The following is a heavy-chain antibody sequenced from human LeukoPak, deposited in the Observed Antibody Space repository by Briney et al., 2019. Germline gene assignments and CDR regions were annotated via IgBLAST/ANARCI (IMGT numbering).Heavy chain of an antibody. CDR2: ISSKANSYAT. D-gene: IGHD1-26*01. Sequence: GGSLRLSCAASGFTFSDYYMSWIRQASGKGLEWVGRISSKANSYATANAASVKGRFTVSRDDSKNTAYLQMNSLKTEDTAVYYCTTWGLDYFDFWGQGTLVTVSS. CDR3: TTWGLDYFDF. V-gene: IGHV3-73*01. J-gene: IGHJ4*02. CDR1: GFTFSDYY.